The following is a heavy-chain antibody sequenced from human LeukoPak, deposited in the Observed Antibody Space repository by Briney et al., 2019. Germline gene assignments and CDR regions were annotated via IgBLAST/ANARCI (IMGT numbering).Heavy chain of an antibody. CDR2: MNPRTFNT. D-gene: IGHD3-22*01. V-gene: IGHV1-8*01. Sequence: VASVKVSCKASGYTFTNYDINWVRQATGQGLQWMAWMNPRTFNTGYAQKFQGRVTMTWNTSISTAYMELSSLRSEDTAVYYCARGSHYYEDNWFDPWGQGTLVTVSA. CDR1: GYTFTNYD. J-gene: IGHJ5*02. CDR3: ARGSHYYEDNWFDP.